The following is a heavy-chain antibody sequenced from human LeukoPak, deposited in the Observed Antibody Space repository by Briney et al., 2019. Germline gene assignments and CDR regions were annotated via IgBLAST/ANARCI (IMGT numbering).Heavy chain of an antibody. D-gene: IGHD3-16*02. Sequence: HPGGSLRLSCAASGFTFSSYAMSWVRQAPGKGLEWVSAISGSGGSTYYAASVKGRFTISRDNSKNTLYLQMNSLRAEDTAVYYCAKGMEYDYVWGSYRSSCFDYWGQGTLVTVSS. CDR2: ISGSGGST. CDR3: AKGMEYDYVWGSYRSSCFDY. V-gene: IGHV3-23*01. J-gene: IGHJ4*02. CDR1: GFTFSSYA.